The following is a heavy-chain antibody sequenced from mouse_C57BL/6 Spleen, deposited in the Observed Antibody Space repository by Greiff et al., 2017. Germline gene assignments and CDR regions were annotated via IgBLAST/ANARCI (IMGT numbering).Heavy chain of an antibody. CDR1: GYAFSSSW. D-gene: IGHD1-1*01. CDR3: ARSDYYGSSLFAY. Sequence: VQLQQSGPELVKPGASVKISCKASGYAFSSSWMNWVKQRPGKGLEWIGRIYPGDGDTNYNGKFKGKATLTADKSSSTAYMQLSSLTSEDAAVYFCARSDYYGSSLFAYWGQGTLVTVSA. J-gene: IGHJ3*01. CDR2: IYPGDGDT. V-gene: IGHV1-82*01.